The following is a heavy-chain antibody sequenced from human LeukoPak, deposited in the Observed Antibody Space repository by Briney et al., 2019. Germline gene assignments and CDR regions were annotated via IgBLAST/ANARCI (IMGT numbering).Heavy chain of an antibody. D-gene: IGHD1-26*01. CDR2: ISSSGSTI. Sequence: GGSLRLSCAASGFTFSSYEMNWVRQAPGKGLEWVSYISSSGSTIYYAGSVKGRFTISRDNAKNSLYLQMNSLRAEDTAVYYCARVGRGGSIVGATVSDAFDIWGQGTMDTVSS. CDR1: GFTFSSYE. V-gene: IGHV3-48*03. J-gene: IGHJ3*02. CDR3: ARVGRGGSIVGATVSDAFDI.